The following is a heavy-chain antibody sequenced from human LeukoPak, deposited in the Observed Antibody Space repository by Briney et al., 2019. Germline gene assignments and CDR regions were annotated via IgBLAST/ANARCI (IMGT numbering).Heavy chain of an antibody. CDR2: ISSSSSYI. CDR1: GFTFNSYW. D-gene: IGHD5-12*01. Sequence: GGSLRLSCAASGFTFNSYWMNWVRQAPGKGLEWVSSISSSSSYIYYADSVKGRFTISRHNAKNSLYLQRNSLGAEDTALYYWARQSSGYDLGYWGQGTLVTVSS. CDR3: ARQSSGYDLGY. J-gene: IGHJ4*02. V-gene: IGHV3-21*01.